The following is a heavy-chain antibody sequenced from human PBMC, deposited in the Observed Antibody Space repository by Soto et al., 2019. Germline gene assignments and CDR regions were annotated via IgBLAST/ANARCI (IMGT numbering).Heavy chain of an antibody. D-gene: IGHD2-2*01. CDR1: GSSISSGDYY. CDR2: IYYSGTT. J-gene: IGHJ4*02. Sequence: SETLSLTCTVSGSSISSGDYYWSWVRQPPGKGLEWIAYIYYSGTTYYNPSLKSRVTISIDRSKNQFSLKLSSVTSADTAVYYCARVPDYWGQGILVTVSS. CDR3: ARVPDY. V-gene: IGHV4-30-4*01.